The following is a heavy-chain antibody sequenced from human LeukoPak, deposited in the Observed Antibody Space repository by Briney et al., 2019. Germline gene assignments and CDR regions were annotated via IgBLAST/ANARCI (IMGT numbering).Heavy chain of an antibody. CDR3: ASEYRSSWSYYFDY. Sequence: GGSLRLSCAASGFTFSSYWMHWVRQAPGKGLVWVSRIKSDGSITTYTDSVKGRFPISRDNAKNTVSLQMNSLRAEDTAVYFCASEYRSSWSYYFDYWGQGALVTVSS. V-gene: IGHV3-74*01. D-gene: IGHD6-13*01. CDR1: GFTFSSYW. CDR2: IKSDGSIT. J-gene: IGHJ4*02.